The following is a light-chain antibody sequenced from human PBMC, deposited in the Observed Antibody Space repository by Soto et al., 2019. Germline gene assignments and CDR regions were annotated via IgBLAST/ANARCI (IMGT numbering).Light chain of an antibody. CDR3: QQYNSHLWT. J-gene: IGKJ1*01. CDR2: KAS. Sequence: DIQMTQSPSTLSASVGDRVTITCRASQSIVNWLAWYQQKPGKAPKLLVFKASSLESGVPSRFSGSASGTEFTLTISSLQPDDFATYYCQQYNSHLWTFGQGTKVEIK. CDR1: QSIVNW. V-gene: IGKV1-5*03.